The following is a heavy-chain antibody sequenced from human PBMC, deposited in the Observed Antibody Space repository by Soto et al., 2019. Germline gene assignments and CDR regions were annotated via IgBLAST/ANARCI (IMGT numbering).Heavy chain of an antibody. J-gene: IGHJ6*02. Sequence: QVQLVQSGAEEKKPGASVKVSCKASVYTFTSYAMHWVRQAPGQRLEWMGWSNAGNGNTKYSQKFQGRVTITRDTSASTAYMELSSLRSEDTAVYYCARAPSYYGMDVWGQGTTVTVSS. V-gene: IGHV1-3*05. CDR3: ARAPSYYGMDV. CDR2: SNAGNGNT. CDR1: VYTFTSYA.